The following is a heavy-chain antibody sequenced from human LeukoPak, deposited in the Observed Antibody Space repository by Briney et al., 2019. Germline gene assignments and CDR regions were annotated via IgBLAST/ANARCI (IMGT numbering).Heavy chain of an antibody. D-gene: IGHD3-10*01. V-gene: IGHV1-69*04. CDR2: LIPYLGQE. Sequence: ASVKVSCKVSGGTFSGYAVSWVRLAPGQGLDWMGRLIPYLGQETYAHKFQGRLTITADKSNTTAYMELRGLRSEDTAIYYCVYFYYGSGSYFGRPHFYYRGLGVWGPGTTVSVSS. CDR1: GGTFSGYA. J-gene: IGHJ6*02. CDR3: VYFYYGSGSYFGRPHFYYRGLGV.